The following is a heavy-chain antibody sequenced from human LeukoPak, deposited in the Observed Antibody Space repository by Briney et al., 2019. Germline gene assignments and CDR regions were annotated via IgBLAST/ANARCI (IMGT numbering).Heavy chain of an antibody. D-gene: IGHD3-10*02. CDR1: GFTFSSYV. V-gene: IGHV3-64D*06. CDR2: IIPSGGNT. Sequence: GGALRFSCSGSGFTFSSYVMHWVRQAPEKGLEYVSSIIPSGGNTYYADSVKGRFNISRDNSKNTLYLQVTSLSAEDTAVYYCVKGNVRGVPTGMDVWGQGTTVIVSS. CDR3: VKGNVRGVPTGMDV. J-gene: IGHJ6*02.